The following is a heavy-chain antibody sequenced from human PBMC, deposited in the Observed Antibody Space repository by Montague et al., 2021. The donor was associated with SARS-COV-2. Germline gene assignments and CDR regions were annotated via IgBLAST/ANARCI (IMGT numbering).Heavy chain of an antibody. J-gene: IGHJ4*02. D-gene: IGHD3-22*01. Sequence: SETLSLTCAVYGGSFSGYYWSWIRQPPGKGLEWIGEINHSGSTNYNPSLKSRVTTSVDTSKNQFSLKLSSVTAADTAVYYCARRPHYYDSSGYYYPGPQRYYFDYWGQGTLVTVSS. CDR3: ARRPHYYDSSGYYYPGPQRYYFDY. CDR2: INHSGST. V-gene: IGHV4-34*01. CDR1: GGSFSGYY.